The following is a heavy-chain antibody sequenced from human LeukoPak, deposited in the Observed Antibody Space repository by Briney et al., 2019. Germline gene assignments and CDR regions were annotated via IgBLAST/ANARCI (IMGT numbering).Heavy chain of an antibody. J-gene: IGHJ4*02. CDR2: INAGNGNT. V-gene: IGHV1-3*01. D-gene: IGHD3-16*02. CDR3: ARPLGAYYDYVWGSYPKEDYFDY. CDR1: GYTFTSHA. Sequence: ASVKVSCKASGYTFTSHAMHWVRQAPGQRLEWMGWINAGNGNTKYSQKFQGRVTITRDTSASTAYMELSSLRSEDTAVYYCARPLGAYYDYVWGSYPKEDYFDYWGQGTLVTVSS.